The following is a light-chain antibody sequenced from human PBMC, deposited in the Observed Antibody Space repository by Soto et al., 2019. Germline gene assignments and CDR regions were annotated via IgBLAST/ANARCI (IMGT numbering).Light chain of an antibody. Sequence: EIVLTQSPGTLSLSPGERATLSCRASLSVASYLAWYQQKPGQAPRLLIFDASNRATGVPPRFSGSGSGTDFTLTISSLEPEDVGVYYCQQRSNWPRTFGQGPKVEI. V-gene: IGKV3-11*01. CDR3: QQRSNWPRT. J-gene: IGKJ1*01. CDR2: DAS. CDR1: LSVASY.